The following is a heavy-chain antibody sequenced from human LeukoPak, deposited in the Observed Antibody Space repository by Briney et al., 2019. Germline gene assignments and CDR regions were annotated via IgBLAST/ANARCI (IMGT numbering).Heavy chain of an antibody. D-gene: IGHD3-16*01. Sequence: SETLSLTCTVSGVSISSYYWSWIRQPLGKGLEWIGYISYSGSTNYNPSLKSRVTFSLDTSKNQFSLKLSSVTAADTAIYYCARGERPGCDYWGLGTLVTVSS. J-gene: IGHJ4*02. V-gene: IGHV4-59*01. CDR2: ISYSGST. CDR1: GVSISSYY. CDR3: ARGERPGCDY.